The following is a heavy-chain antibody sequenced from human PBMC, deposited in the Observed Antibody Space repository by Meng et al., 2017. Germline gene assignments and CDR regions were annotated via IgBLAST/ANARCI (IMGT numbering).Heavy chain of an antibody. D-gene: IGHD6-13*01. J-gene: IGHJ4*02. CDR1: GGSFSGYY. CDR2: INHSGST. Sequence: QGRLEQGGAGLLKPSETLSPTRAVYGGSFSGYYWSWIRQPPGKGLEWIGEINHSGSTNYNPSLKSRVTISVDTSKNQFSLKPSSVTAADTAVYYCARGKHSSSTLTFYNYWGQGTLVTVSS. V-gene: IGHV4-34*01. CDR3: ARGKHSSSTLTFYNY.